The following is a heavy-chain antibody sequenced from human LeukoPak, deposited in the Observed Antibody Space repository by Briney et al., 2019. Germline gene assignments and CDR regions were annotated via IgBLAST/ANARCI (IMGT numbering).Heavy chain of an antibody. CDR2: ISPIFGTA. D-gene: IGHD6-19*01. Sequence: SVKVSCKASGVTFSSYAISWVRQAPGHGRKWLGGISPIFGTANYAQKFQGRVTITADESTSTAYMELSSLRSEDTAVYYCARDLAVAGTDWFDPWGQGTLVTVSS. CDR3: ARDLAVAGTDWFDP. V-gene: IGHV1-69*13. J-gene: IGHJ5*02. CDR1: GVTFSSYA.